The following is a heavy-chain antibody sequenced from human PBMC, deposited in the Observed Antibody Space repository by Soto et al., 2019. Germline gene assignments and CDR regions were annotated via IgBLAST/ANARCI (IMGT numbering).Heavy chain of an antibody. V-gene: IGHV4-31*03. CDR1: GAALNSGNYY. Sequence: SETPSLTCSVSGAALNSGNYYWSWIRQVPGKGLEWIGHIYVTGAVDYNPSLRDRITISQDTSERQFSLNLRLVTAADTAVYYCARLRIATNNYKWFDPWGQGTLVTVSS. CDR2: IYVTGAV. CDR3: ARLRIATNNYKWFDP. J-gene: IGHJ5*02. D-gene: IGHD2-21*01.